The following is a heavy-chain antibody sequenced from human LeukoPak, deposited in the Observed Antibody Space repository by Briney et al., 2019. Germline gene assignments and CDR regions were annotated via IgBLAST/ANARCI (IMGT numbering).Heavy chain of an antibody. CDR3: ARAPSCSGGSCYLFDY. CDR1: GGSFSGYY. J-gene: IGHJ4*02. Sequence: SETLSLTYAVYGGSFSGYYWSWIRQPPGKGLEWIGEINHSGSTNYNPSLKSRVTISVDTSKNQFSLKLSSVTAADTAVYYCARAPSCSGGSCYLFDYWGQGTLVTVSS. CDR2: INHSGST. D-gene: IGHD2-15*01. V-gene: IGHV4-34*01.